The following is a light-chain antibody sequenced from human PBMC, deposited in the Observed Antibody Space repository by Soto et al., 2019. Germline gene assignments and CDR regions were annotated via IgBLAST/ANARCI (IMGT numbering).Light chain of an antibody. J-gene: IGLJ1*01. CDR1: SSDIGGYDH. Sequence: QSVLTQPASVSGSPGQSITISCTGTSSDIGGYDHVSWYQQHPGKAPKLIIYDVSSRPSGVSDRFSGSKSANTAALTISGLQAEDEADYYCNSYTSSISLYIFGTGTKFTVL. V-gene: IGLV2-14*03. CDR3: NSYTSSISLYI. CDR2: DVS.